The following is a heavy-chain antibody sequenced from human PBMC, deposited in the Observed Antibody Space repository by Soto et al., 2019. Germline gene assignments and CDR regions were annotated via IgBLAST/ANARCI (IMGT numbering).Heavy chain of an antibody. D-gene: IGHD6-6*01. J-gene: IGHJ6*02. CDR1: GGSVSSDTAA. CDR3: VRAKEYTSSSGMDV. Sequence: SQTLSLTCAISGGSVSSDTAAWNWIRQSPSRGLEWLGRTYYRSKWYNDYAVSVKSRITLNPDTSKNQFSLQLNSLTPEDTAVYYCVRAKEYTSSSGMDVWAQGTTVPVSS. CDR2: TYYRSKWYN. V-gene: IGHV6-1*01.